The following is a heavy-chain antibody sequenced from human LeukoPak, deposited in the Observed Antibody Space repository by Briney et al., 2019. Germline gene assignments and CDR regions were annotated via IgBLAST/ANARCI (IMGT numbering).Heavy chain of an antibody. CDR3: ARQWYDYVWGSYRQPPRYFDY. CDR2: IRQDGRRK. Sequence: GGSLRLSWAASGFTLGSYGMSWVRQAPGKGLEWGATIRQDGRRKSYVASVKGRFTIARDNAKNSLYLQMNSLRAEDTAVYYCARQWYDYVWGSYRQPPRYFDYWGQGTLVTVSS. CDR1: GFTLGSYG. J-gene: IGHJ4*02. V-gene: IGHV3-7*03. D-gene: IGHD3-16*02.